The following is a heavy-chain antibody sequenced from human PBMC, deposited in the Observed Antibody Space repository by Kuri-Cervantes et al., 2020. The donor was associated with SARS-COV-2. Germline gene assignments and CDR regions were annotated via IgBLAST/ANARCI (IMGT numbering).Heavy chain of an antibody. CDR1: GGSISSYY. V-gene: IGHV4-4*08. J-gene: IGHJ1*01. D-gene: IGHD1-14*01. CDR2: IYTSGST. CDR3: ARSGSGEPAEYFRH. Sequence: GSLRLSCTVSGGSISSYYWSWIRQPPGKGLEWIGYIYTSGSTNYNPSLKSRVTISVDTSKNQFSLNLTSLTAADTAVYYCARSGSGEPAEYFRHWGQGTLVTVSS.